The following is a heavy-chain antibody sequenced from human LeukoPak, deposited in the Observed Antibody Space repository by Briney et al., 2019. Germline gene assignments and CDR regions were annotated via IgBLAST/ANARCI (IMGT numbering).Heavy chain of an antibody. J-gene: IGHJ4*02. Sequence: GGSLRLSCAASGFTVSSNYMSWVRQAPGKGLEWVSVVYSGGSTYYADSLKGRFTISRDNSKNTLYLQMNSLRAEDTAVYYCARSSSGYSYSLGYWGQGTLVTVSS. V-gene: IGHV3-53*01. D-gene: IGHD3-22*01. CDR3: ARSSSGYSYSLGY. CDR1: GFTVSSNY. CDR2: VYSGGST.